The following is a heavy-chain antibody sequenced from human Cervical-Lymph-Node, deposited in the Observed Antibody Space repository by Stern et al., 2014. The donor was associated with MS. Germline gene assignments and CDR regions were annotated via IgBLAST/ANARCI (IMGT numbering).Heavy chain of an antibody. J-gene: IGHJ5*02. CDR3: AREDELGGTA. CDR2: ISNSSSTI. CDR1: GFTFRSYS. D-gene: IGHD1-14*01. Sequence: VQLVESGGGLVQPGGSLRLSCAASGFTFRSYSMNWVRQAPGKGLEWVSYISNSSSTIYYADSVKGRFTISRDNAKNSLYLQMNSLRDEDTAVYYCAREDELGGTAWGQGTLVTVSS. V-gene: IGHV3-48*02.